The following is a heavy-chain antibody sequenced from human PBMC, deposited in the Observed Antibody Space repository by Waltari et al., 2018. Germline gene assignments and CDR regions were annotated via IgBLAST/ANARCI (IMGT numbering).Heavy chain of an antibody. CDR2: IYYSGST. Sequence: QVQLQESGPGLVNPSETLSRTCPVSGGSISSHYWSWVRQPPGKGLEWSGYIYYSGSTNYNPSLKSRVTISVDTSKNQFSLKLSSVTAADTAVYYCGGGAAGIDYWGQGTLVTVSS. CDR3: GGGAAGIDY. J-gene: IGHJ4*02. D-gene: IGHD6-13*01. V-gene: IGHV4-59*11. CDR1: GGSISSHY.